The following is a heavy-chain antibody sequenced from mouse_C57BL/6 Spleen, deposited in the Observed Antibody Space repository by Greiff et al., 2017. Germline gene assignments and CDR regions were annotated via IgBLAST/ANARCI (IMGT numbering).Heavy chain of an antibody. Sequence: DVHLVESGEGLVKPGGSLKLSCAASGFTFSSYAMSWVRQTPEKRLEWVAYISSGGDYIYYADTVKGRFTISRDNARNTLYLQMSSLKSEDTAMYYCTRDRDYGSSYDYAMDYWGQGTSVTVSS. J-gene: IGHJ4*01. CDR2: ISSGGDYI. D-gene: IGHD1-1*01. CDR3: TRDRDYGSSYDYAMDY. V-gene: IGHV5-9-1*02. CDR1: GFTFSSYA.